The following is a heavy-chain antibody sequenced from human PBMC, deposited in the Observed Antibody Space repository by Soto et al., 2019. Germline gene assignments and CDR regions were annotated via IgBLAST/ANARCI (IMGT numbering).Heavy chain of an antibody. V-gene: IGHV3-30*03. Sequence: GGSLRLSCAASGFTFSSSGMHWVRQAPGKGLEWVAVISNDGSNKYYADSLKGRFTISRDNSKNTLFLQMNSLRAEDTAVYYCASLVVVPTTRADAFDIWGQGTMVTVSS. CDR2: ISNDGSNK. CDR1: GFTFSSSG. J-gene: IGHJ3*02. CDR3: ASLVVVPTTRADAFDI. D-gene: IGHD2-15*01.